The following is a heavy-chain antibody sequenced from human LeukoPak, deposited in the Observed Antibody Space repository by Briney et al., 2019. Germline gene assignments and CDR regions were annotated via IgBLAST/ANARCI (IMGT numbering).Heavy chain of an antibody. Sequence: SETLSLTCTVSGGSISSSGYYWGWIRQSPGKRLEWIGSIYYSGGTYSNPSLNSRVTMSVDTSKNQFSLKLTSVTAADTAVYYCARHDYGDYGTFDIWGQGTMVTVPS. CDR1: GGSISSSGYY. V-gene: IGHV4-39*01. J-gene: IGHJ3*02. CDR2: IYYSGGT. D-gene: IGHD4-17*01. CDR3: ARHDYGDYGTFDI.